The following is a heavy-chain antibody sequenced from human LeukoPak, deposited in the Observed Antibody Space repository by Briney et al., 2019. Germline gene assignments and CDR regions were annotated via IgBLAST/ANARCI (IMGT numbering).Heavy chain of an antibody. CDR1: GFTFTSSA. J-gene: IGHJ4*02. V-gene: IGHV1-46*01. CDR2: INPSGGST. CDR3: TRTLDCCAFDY. Sequence: ASVKVSCKASGFTFTSSAVHWVRQAPGQGLEWMGIINPSGGSTSYAQKFQGRVTMTRDTSTSTVYMELSSLRSEDTAVYYCTRTLDCCAFDYWGQGTLVTVSS. D-gene: IGHD2-21*02.